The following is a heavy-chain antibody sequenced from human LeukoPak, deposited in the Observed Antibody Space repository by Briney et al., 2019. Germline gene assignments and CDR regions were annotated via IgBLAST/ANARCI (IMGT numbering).Heavy chain of an antibody. CDR1: GFTFSSYG. Sequence: PGGTLRLSCAASGFTFSSYGMSWVRQAPGKGLEWVSAISGSGGSTYYADSVKGRFTISRDNSKNTLYLQMNSLRAEDTAVYYCAKGWSDSSSYPYYYYYYMDVWGKGTTVTISS. CDR3: AKGWSDSSSYPYYYYYYMDV. J-gene: IGHJ6*03. V-gene: IGHV3-23*01. D-gene: IGHD6-13*01. CDR2: ISGSGGST.